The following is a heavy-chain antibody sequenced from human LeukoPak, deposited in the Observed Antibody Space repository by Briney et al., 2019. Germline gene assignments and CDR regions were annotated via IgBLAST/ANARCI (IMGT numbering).Heavy chain of an antibody. V-gene: IGHV4-34*01. CDR3: ARWNRMIDY. Sequence: SETLSLTCAVYGGSFSGYYWSWIRQPPGKGLEWIGEINHSGSTNYNPSLKSRVTISVDTSKNRFSLKLSSVTAADTAVYYCARWNRMIDYWGQGTLVTVSS. J-gene: IGHJ4*02. CDR2: INHSGST. CDR1: GGSFSGYY. D-gene: IGHD1-1*01.